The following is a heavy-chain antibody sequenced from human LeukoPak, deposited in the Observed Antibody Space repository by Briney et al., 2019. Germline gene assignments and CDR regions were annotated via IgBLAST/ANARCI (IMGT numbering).Heavy chain of an antibody. J-gene: IGHJ4*02. V-gene: IGHV4-59*01. Sequence: SETLSLTCTVSGGSISSYYWSWIRQPPVKGLELIGYIYYSGSTNYNPSLKSRVTISVDTSKNQFSLKLSSVTAADTAVYYCARGGRGYSYGSFDYWGQGTLVTVSS. CDR2: IYYSGST. CDR1: GGSISSYY. D-gene: IGHD5-18*01. CDR3: ARGGRGYSYGSFDY.